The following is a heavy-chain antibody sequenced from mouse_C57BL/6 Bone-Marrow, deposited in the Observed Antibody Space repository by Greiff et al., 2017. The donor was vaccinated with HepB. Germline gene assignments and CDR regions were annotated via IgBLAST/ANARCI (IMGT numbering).Heavy chain of an antibody. J-gene: IGHJ4*01. V-gene: IGHV1-80*01. CDR3: ARSGPYGSSYGYYAMDY. Sequence: QVQLQQSGAELVKPGASVKISCKASGYAFSSYWMNWVKQRPGKGLEWIGQIYPGDGDTNYNGKFKGKATLTADKSSSTAYMQLSSLTSEDSAVYFCARSGPYGSSYGYYAMDYWGQGTSVTVSS. CDR2: IYPGDGDT. CDR1: GYAFSSYW. D-gene: IGHD1-1*01.